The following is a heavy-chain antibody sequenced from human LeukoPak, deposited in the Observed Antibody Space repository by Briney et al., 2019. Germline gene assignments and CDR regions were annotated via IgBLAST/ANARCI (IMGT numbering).Heavy chain of an antibody. CDR1: GFTFSNYW. V-gene: IGHV3-7*01. CDR2: IKFDGSDK. J-gene: IGHJ6*02. CDR3: ARDLMDYDVSTGLHHYYMDV. Sequence: PGGSLRLSCAVSGFTFSNYWMSWVRQAPGKGLEWVANIKFDGSDKFYVDSVKGRFTISRDNAKNTLYLQMNTLRVEDTAVYYCARDLMDYDVSTGLHHYYMDVWGQGTTVTVSS. D-gene: IGHD3-9*01.